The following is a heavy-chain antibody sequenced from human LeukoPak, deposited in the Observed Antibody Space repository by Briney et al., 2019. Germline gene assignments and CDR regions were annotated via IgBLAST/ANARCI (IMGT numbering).Heavy chain of an antibody. CDR1: GGYISGYY. D-gene: IGHD5-18*01. J-gene: IGHJ4*02. Sequence: SETLSLTCTVSGGYISGYYWSWVRQPPGKGLEYIGYIHYTGSTNHNPSLKSRVTISVDTSKNRFSLKLSSVTAADTAVYYCARHVPGRDTAMLTDYWGQGALVTVSS. V-gene: IGHV4-59*08. CDR2: IHYTGST. CDR3: ARHVPGRDTAMLTDY.